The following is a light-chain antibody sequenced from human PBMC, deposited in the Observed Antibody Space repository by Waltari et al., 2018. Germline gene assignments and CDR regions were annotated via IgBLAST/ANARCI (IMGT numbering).Light chain of an antibody. CDR3: MQALQTPLT. V-gene: IGKV2-28*01. Sequence: DIVMTQSPLSLPVTPGEPASISCRSSQSLLHSNGYYYLHWYLQKPGQSPQLLIHLGSNRASEVTDRFSGSGSGTDFTLKISRVEAEDVGVYYCMQALQTPLTFSGGTKVEIK. J-gene: IGKJ4*01. CDR1: QSLLHSNGYYY. CDR2: LGS.